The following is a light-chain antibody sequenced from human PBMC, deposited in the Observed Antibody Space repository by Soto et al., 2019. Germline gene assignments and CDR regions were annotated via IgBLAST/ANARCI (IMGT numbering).Light chain of an antibody. Sequence: DIVMTQSPDSLAVSLGERATINCKSSQSVLYSSNNKNYLAWYQQKPGQPPKLLIYWASTRESGVPDRFSGSGSGTDFTLTNSSLKAEDVAVYYCPQYYSTPTFGQGTKVEIK. CDR3: PQYYSTPT. J-gene: IGKJ1*01. V-gene: IGKV4-1*01. CDR1: QSVLYSSNNKNY. CDR2: WAS.